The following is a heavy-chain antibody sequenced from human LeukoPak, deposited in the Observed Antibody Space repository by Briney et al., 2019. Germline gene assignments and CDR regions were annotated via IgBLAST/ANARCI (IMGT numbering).Heavy chain of an antibody. D-gene: IGHD1-26*01. V-gene: IGHV3-53*01. CDR3: AGDRATSYFDY. Sequence: GGSLRLSCAASGFTVSDNYLSWVRQAPGKGLQWVSFINSGGYTSYADSVKGRFTISRDNSKNTLYLQLNNLRADDTAVYYCAGDRATSYFDYWGQGALVTISS. J-gene: IGHJ4*02. CDR2: INSGGYT. CDR1: GFTVSDNY.